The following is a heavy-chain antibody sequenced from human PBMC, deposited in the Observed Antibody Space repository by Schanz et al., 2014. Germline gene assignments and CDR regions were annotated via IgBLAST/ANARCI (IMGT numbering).Heavy chain of an antibody. CDR3: ASARCFTCPDSWFAP. D-gene: IGHD3-16*01. Sequence: QVQLVESGGGLVKPGGSLRLSCAASGFTFTDYYISWIRQAPGMGLEWVSYISHNTFYTDYADSVKGRFTISRDNARNSLFLQMNSLRDEDTAVYYCASARCFTCPDSWFAPWGQGTLVTVSS. CDR2: ISHNTFYT. V-gene: IGHV3-11*06. CDR1: GFTFTDYY. J-gene: IGHJ5*02.